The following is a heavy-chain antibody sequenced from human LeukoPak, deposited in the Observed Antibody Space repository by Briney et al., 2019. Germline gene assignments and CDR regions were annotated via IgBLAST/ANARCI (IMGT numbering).Heavy chain of an antibody. D-gene: IGHD5-12*01. V-gene: IGHV4-4*07. CDR3: ARDRSAYDYDKRWFYYYMDV. Sequence: SETLSLTCAAYGGSFSSYYWSWIRQPAGKGLEWIGRIYTSGSTNYNPSLKSRVTMSVDTSKNQFSLKLSSVTAADTAVYYCARDRSAYDYDKRWFYYYMDVWGKGTTVTISS. CDR1: GGSFSSYY. CDR2: IYTSGST. J-gene: IGHJ6*03.